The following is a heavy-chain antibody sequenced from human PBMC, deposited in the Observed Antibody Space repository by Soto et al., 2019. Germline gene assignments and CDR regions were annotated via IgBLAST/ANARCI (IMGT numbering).Heavy chain of an antibody. D-gene: IGHD3-22*01. CDR2: IWYDGSNK. Sequence: GGSLRLSCAASGFTFSSYGMHWVRQAPGKGLEWVAVIWYDGSNKYYADSVKGRFTISRDNSKNTLYLQMNSLRAEDTAVYYCTAAVVGLFDFWGQGALVTVSS. J-gene: IGHJ4*02. CDR3: TAAVVGLFDF. V-gene: IGHV3-33*01. CDR1: GFTFSSYG.